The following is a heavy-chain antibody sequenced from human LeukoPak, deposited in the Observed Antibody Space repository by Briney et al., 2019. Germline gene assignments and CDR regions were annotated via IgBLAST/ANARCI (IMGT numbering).Heavy chain of an antibody. D-gene: IGHD6-13*01. Sequence: SETLSLTCTVSGYSISSGYYWGWIRQPPGKGLEWIGRIHHSGSTYHNPSLKSRITISVDSSKNQFSLKLTSVTAADTAVYFCARDLVYSSWYVSAYWGQGTLVTVSS. J-gene: IGHJ4*02. V-gene: IGHV4-38-2*02. CDR1: GYSISSGYY. CDR3: ARDLVYSSWYVSAY. CDR2: IHHSGST.